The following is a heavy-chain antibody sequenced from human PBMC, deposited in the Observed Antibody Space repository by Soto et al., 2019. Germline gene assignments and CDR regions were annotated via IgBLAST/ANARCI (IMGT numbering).Heavy chain of an antibody. Sequence: PSETLSLTCAVSGGSISSGGYSWSWIRQPPGKGLEWIGYIYHSGSTYYNSSLKSRVTISVDRSKNQFSLKLSSVTAADTAVYYCARVPTPWGQGTLVIVSS. CDR3: ARVPTP. CDR1: GGSISSGGYS. D-gene: IGHD2-2*01. CDR2: IYHSGST. V-gene: IGHV4-30-2*01. J-gene: IGHJ5*02.